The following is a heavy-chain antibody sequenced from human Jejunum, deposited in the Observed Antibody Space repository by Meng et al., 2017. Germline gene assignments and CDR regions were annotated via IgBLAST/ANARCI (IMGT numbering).Heavy chain of an antibody. D-gene: IGHD4-23*01. V-gene: IGHV4-34*01. CDR1: GGSFSVHG. CDR2: INHSGIT. Sequence: QGPLQQMGPGLLKPSARLCLTCPVYGGSFSVHGSWIHRPPGKGLVWIGEINHSGITNDNQSLKSRLTMSVDASKSQFSLRLNSVTAADTAVYYCARVGYGYGGNLETFDVWGQGTMVTVSS. J-gene: IGHJ3*01. CDR3: ARVGYGYGGNLETFDV.